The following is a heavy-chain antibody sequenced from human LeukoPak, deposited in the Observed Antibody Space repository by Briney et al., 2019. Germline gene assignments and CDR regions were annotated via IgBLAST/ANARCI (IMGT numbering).Heavy chain of an antibody. CDR3: AKLGSYYYDSSGYHDY. J-gene: IGHJ4*02. D-gene: IGHD3-22*01. Sequence: PGGSLRLSCAASGSTFSSYAMSWVRQAPGKGLEWVSAISGSGGSTYYADSVKGRFTISRDNSKNTLYLQMNSLRAEDTAVYYCAKLGSYYYDSSGYHDYWGQGTLVTVSS. CDR1: GSTFSSYA. CDR2: ISGSGGST. V-gene: IGHV3-23*01.